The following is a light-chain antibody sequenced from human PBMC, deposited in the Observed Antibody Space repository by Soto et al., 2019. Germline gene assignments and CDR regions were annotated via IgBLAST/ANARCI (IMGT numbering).Light chain of an antibody. CDR3: GSYTSTYVRI. CDR2: EVT. V-gene: IGLV2-14*01. Sequence: QSALTHPASVSGSPGRSITISCTGTSSDVGRYNYVSWYQQYPGRAPKLIIYEVTNRPSGVSDRFSGSKSGNVASLTISGLQAADEADYYCGSYTSTYVRIFGTGTKVTV. CDR1: SSDVGRYNY. J-gene: IGLJ1*01.